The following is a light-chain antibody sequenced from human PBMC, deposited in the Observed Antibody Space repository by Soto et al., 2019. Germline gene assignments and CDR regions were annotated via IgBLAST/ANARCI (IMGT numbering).Light chain of an antibody. Sequence: QSALTQPASVPGSPGQSITISCSGTSSDIGAYDYVSWYLQYPDKAPQLLIYYVDHRPSGVSSRFSGSKSGNTASLTISGLQAEDEGDYYCCSYADGSIYFFGTGTKVTVL. J-gene: IGLJ1*01. V-gene: IGLV2-14*03. CDR3: CSYADGSIYF. CDR2: YVD. CDR1: SSDIGAYDY.